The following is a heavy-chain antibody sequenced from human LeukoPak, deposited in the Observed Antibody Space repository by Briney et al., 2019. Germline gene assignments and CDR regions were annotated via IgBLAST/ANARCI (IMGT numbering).Heavy chain of an antibody. CDR1: GFTFSSYA. V-gene: IGHV3-30-3*01. CDR3: ARVSIAAAGHFDY. J-gene: IGHJ4*02. D-gene: IGHD6-13*01. CDR2: ISHDGSNK. Sequence: AGGSLRLSCAASGFTFSSYAMHWVRQAPGKGLEWVAVISHDGSNKYYADSVKGRFTISRDNSKNTLYLQMNSLRAEDTAVYYCARVSIAAAGHFDYWGQGTLVTVSS.